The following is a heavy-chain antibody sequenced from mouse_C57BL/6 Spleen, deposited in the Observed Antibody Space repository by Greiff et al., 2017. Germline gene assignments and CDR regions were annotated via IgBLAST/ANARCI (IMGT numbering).Heavy chain of an antibody. Sequence: VQLKESGGGLVKPGGSLKLSCAASGFTFSDYGMHWVRQAPEKGLEWVAYISSGSSTIYYADTVKGRFTISRDNAKNTLFLQMTSLRSEDTAMYYCARGPHYYGSSYAMDYWGQGTSVTVSS. V-gene: IGHV5-17*01. CDR2: ISSGSSTI. CDR3: ARGPHYYGSSYAMDY. J-gene: IGHJ4*01. CDR1: GFTFSDYG. D-gene: IGHD1-1*01.